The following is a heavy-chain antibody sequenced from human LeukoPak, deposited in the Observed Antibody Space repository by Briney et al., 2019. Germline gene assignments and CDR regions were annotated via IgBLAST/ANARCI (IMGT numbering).Heavy chain of an antibody. CDR3: ARDYGDYGGYFDY. J-gene: IGHJ4*02. V-gene: IGHV3-33*01. Sequence: GGSLRLSCAVSGFTFSSFGMHWVRQGPGKGLEWVAVIWYDGSNKKYADSVKGRFTISRDNSKKAVYLQMNSLRVEDTAVYYCARDYGDYGGYFDYWGQGTLVTVSA. CDR2: IWYDGSNK. CDR1: GFTFSSFG. D-gene: IGHD4-17*01.